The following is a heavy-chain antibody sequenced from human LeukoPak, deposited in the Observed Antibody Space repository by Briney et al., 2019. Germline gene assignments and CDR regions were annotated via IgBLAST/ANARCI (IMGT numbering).Heavy chain of an antibody. CDR3: ARENDGFDI. J-gene: IGHJ3*02. CDR1: GFTFSTYT. V-gene: IGHV3-21*04. Sequence: GGSLRHSCAASGFTFSTYTMNWVRQGPGKGLEWVSSISSSSSYIYYADSVKGRFTISRDNAKNSLYLQLNSLRAEDTAVYYCARENDGFDIWGQGTMVTVSS. CDR2: ISSSSSYI.